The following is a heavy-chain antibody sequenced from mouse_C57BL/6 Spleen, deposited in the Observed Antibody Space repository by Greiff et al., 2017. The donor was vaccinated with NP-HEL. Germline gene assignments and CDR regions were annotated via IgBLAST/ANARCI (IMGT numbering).Heavy chain of an antibody. D-gene: IGHD4-1*01. V-gene: IGHV1-85*01. CDR1: GYTFTSYD. CDR2: IYPRDGST. Sequence: QVQLKESGPELVKPGASVKLSCKASGYTFTSYDTNWVKQRPGQGLEWIGWIYPRDGSTKYNEKFKGKATLTVDTSSSTAYMELHSLTSEDSAVYFCARDKLTGLFDYWGQGTTLTVSS. CDR3: ARDKLTGLFDY. J-gene: IGHJ2*01.